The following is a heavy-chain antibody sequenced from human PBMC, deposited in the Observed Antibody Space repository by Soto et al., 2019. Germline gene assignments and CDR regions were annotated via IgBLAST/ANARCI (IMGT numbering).Heavy chain of an antibody. CDR3: ARTTAVPNTLRSRYFFDY. Sequence: SETLSLTCTVSGGSITSSYWSWIRRPPGKGLEWIAYIYDTGISGYTPSTSYNPSLKSRVTMSVDTSKSQFSLKLTSVTAADTAVYYCARTTAVPNTLRSRYFFDYWGQGTLVTVSS. D-gene: IGHD4-17*01. J-gene: IGHJ4*02. CDR2: IYDTGISGYTPST. V-gene: IGHV4-59*01. CDR1: GGSITSSY.